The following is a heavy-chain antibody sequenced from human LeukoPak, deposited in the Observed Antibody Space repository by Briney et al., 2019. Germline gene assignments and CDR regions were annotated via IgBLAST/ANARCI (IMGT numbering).Heavy chain of an antibody. CDR1: GFTFSSYG. V-gene: IGHV3-30*18. CDR3: AKNSGYNGMDV. J-gene: IGHJ6*02. Sequence: PGRSLRLSCAASGFTFSSYGMHWVRQAPGKGLEWVAVISYDGSNKYYADSVKGRFTISRDNSKNTLYLQMNSLRAEDTAVYYCAKNSGYNGMDVWGQGTTVTVSS. CDR2: ISYDGSNK.